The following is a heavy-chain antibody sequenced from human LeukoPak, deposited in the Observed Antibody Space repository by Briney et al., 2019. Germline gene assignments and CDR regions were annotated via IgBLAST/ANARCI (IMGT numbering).Heavy chain of an antibody. D-gene: IGHD6-19*01. CDR2: TYYRSKWYN. CDR1: GDSVSSKNGA. Sequence: SQPLSLTCVVSGDSVSSKNGAWNWIRQSPSKNLEWLGRTYYRSKWYNDYAESMEGRMTISQDTSKNQYSLHLHSVTPDDTAVYYCARDCRTTGWHTFDYSGLETLVTVTS. CDR3: ARDCRTTGWHTFDY. J-gene: IGHJ4*02. V-gene: IGHV6-1*01.